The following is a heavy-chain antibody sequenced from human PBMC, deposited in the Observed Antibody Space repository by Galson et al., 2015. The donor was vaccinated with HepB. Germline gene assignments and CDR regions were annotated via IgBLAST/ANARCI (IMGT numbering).Heavy chain of an antibody. CDR2: VNYTGST. CDR1: GGSISRDY. J-gene: IGHJ4*02. V-gene: IGHV4-59*12. D-gene: IGHD3-10*01. Sequence: LSLTCTVSGGSISRDYWSWIRQPPGKGLEWIGYVNYTGSTNYNPSLQSRITMSVDTSKNQLSLKLSSVTAADTAVYYCTRGAGRGAKYYFVYWGQGTLVTVSS. CDR3: TRGAGRGAKYYFVY.